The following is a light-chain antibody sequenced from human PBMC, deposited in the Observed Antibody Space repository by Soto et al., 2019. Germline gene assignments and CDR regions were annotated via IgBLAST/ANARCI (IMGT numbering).Light chain of an antibody. J-gene: IGKJ1*01. Sequence: DIQMTQSPSILSASVGDRVIITCRASQSVSSWLAWYQQKPGKAPKILIYKASSLESGVPSRFSGSGSGTEFTLTISSLQPDDFATYYCQQYNGYRWTFGQGTKVDIK. CDR2: KAS. V-gene: IGKV1-5*03. CDR3: QQYNGYRWT. CDR1: QSVSSW.